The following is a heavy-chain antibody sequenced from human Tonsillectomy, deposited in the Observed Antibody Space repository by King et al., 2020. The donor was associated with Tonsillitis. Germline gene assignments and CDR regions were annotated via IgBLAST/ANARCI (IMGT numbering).Heavy chain of an antibody. J-gene: IGHJ4*02. CDR1: GFTFSTYG. D-gene: IGHD3-22*01. CDR3: AKDPDSSGFSG. V-gene: IGHV3-30*18. Sequence: VQLVESGGGVVQPGRSLRLSCAASGFTFSTYGMHWVRQAPGKGLEWVAFISYDGSNKYYADSVKGRFTISRDNSKNTLYLQMNSLRAEDTAVYYCAKDPDSSGFSGGGQGTLVTVSS. CDR2: ISYDGSNK.